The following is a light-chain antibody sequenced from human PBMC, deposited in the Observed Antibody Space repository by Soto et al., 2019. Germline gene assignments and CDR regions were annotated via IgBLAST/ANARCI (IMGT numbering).Light chain of an antibody. Sequence: DIQMTQSPSSLSASVGDRVTITCQASQDISNYLNWYQQKPGTAPQLLIYDASNLETGVPSRFSGSGSGTDFTFTIISLQPEDIASYYCQPYDNLPLTFGGGTKVPSK. J-gene: IGKJ4*01. V-gene: IGKV1-33*01. CDR3: QPYDNLPLT. CDR2: DAS. CDR1: QDISNY.